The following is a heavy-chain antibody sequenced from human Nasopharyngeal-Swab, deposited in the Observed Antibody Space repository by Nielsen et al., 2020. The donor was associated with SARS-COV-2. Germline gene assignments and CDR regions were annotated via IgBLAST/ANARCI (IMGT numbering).Heavy chain of an antibody. J-gene: IGHJ6*02. CDR2: IYYSGST. D-gene: IGHD1-26*01. V-gene: IGHV4-61*01. CDR1: GGSVSRGSYY. CDR3: ARLVGATDYYYYGMDV. Sequence: GSLRLSCTVSGGSVSRGSYYWIWIGQPPGKGLEWIGYIYYSGSTNYNPSLKSRVTISVDTSKNQFSLKLSSVTAADTAVYYCARLVGATDYYYYGMDVWGQGTTVTVSS.